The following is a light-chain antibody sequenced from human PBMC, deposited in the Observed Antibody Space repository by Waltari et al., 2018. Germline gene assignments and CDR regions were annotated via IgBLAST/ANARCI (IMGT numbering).Light chain of an antibody. CDR3: QAWDTTTGV. Sequence: SFELTQPTSVSVSPGQTASITCSGDKLGDKHVCWYQQKPGQSPVAVIYHDHRRPSGIPERFSGSNSWNTATLTISGTQAMDEADYFCQAWDTTTGVFGGGTKLTVL. CDR1: KLGDKH. CDR2: HDH. V-gene: IGLV3-1*01. J-gene: IGLJ2*01.